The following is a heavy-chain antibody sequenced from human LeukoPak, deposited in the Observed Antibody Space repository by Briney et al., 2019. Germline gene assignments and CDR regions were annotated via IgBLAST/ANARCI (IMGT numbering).Heavy chain of an antibody. Sequence: GGSLRLSCAATGFTFSSYAMSWVRQAPGKGLEWVSAISGSGGSTYYADSVKGRFTISRDNSKNTLYLQMNSLRAEDTAVYYCAKDGNRGGYSGSDYWGQGTLVTVSS. CDR3: AKDGNRGGYSGSDY. CDR2: ISGSGGST. D-gene: IGHD2-15*01. CDR1: GFTFSSYA. J-gene: IGHJ4*02. V-gene: IGHV3-23*01.